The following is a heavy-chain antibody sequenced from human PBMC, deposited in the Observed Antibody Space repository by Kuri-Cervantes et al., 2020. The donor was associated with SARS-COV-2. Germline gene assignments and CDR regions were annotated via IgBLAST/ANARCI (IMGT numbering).Heavy chain of an antibody. V-gene: IGHV4-59*01. D-gene: IGHD4-17*01. J-gene: IGHJ6*03. Sequence: GSLRLSCTVSGGSISSYYWSWIRQPPGKGLEWIGYISYSGNTNYNPSLKSRVTISVDTSKNQFSLRLSSVTAADTAVYYCARRAYGEQVDYYYMDVWGKGTTVTVSS. CDR2: ISYSGNT. CDR3: ARRAYGEQVDYYYMDV. CDR1: GGSISSYY.